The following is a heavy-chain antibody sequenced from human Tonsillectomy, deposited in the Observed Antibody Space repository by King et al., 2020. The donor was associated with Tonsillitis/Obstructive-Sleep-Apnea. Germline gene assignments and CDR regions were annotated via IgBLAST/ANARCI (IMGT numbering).Heavy chain of an antibody. J-gene: IGHJ4*02. Sequence: VQLVESGGGLVQPGRSLRLSCAASGFTFDDYAMHWVRQAPGKGLEWVSGISWNSGSIGYADSVKGRFTISRDNAKNSLYLQMNSLRAEDTALYYCAKVDGYDLNGGGGFYYWGQGTLVTVSS. D-gene: IGHD5-24*01. CDR1: GFTFDDYA. CDR3: AKVDGYDLNGGGGFYY. CDR2: ISWNSGSI. V-gene: IGHV3-9*01.